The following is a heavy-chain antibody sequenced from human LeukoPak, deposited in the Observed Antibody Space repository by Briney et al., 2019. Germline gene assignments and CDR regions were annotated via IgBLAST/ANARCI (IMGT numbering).Heavy chain of an antibody. D-gene: IGHD4-17*01. CDR1: GYTLTESS. J-gene: IGHJ4*02. CDR3: ATALYGPFDD. V-gene: IGHV1-24*01. CDR2: FDPEDGET. Sequence: ASVKVSCKVSGYTLTESSMHWVRQAPGKGLEWMGGFDPEDGETIYAQKFQGRVTMTEDTSTGTAYMELSSLRSDDTAVYYCATALYGPFDDWGQGTLVTVSS.